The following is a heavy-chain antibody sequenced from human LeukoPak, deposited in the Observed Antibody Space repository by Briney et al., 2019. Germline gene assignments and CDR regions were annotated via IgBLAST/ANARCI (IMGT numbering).Heavy chain of an antibody. CDR3: ARGHRYSYGSWFPWTPSDHPDY. Sequence: PSETLSLTCAVYGGSFSGYYWSWIRHLPGKGLEWIGEINRSGSTNYNPSLKSRVTISVDTSKNQFSLKLSSVTAADTAVYYCARGHRYSYGSWFPWTPSDHPDYWGQGTLVTVSS. CDR1: GGSFSGYY. CDR2: INRSGST. V-gene: IGHV4-34*01. D-gene: IGHD5-18*01. J-gene: IGHJ4*02.